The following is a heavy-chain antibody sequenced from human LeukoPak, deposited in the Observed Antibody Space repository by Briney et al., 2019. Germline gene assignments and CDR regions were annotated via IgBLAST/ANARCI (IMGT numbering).Heavy chain of an antibody. CDR2: INPNSGGT. Sequence: GASVTVSCKASGYTFTGYYMHWVRQAPGQGLEWMGWINPNSGGTNYAQKFQGWVTMTRDTSISTAYMELSRLRSEDTAVCYCARAPANYGIDDYWGQGTLVTVSS. J-gene: IGHJ4*02. D-gene: IGHD3-16*01. CDR1: GYTFTGYY. V-gene: IGHV1-2*04. CDR3: ARAPANYGIDDY.